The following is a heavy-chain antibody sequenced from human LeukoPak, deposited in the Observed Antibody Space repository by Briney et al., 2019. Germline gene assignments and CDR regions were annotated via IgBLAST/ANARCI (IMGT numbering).Heavy chain of an antibody. D-gene: IGHD1-14*01. CDR3: AKPAKTDYADY. Sequence: GGSLRLSCAASGFSFSNYAMSWVRQAPGEGLEWVSGILGSGGGTFYADSVKGRFTISRDNSENTLFLQMNSLRAEDTALYYCAKPAKTDYADYWGQGTLVTVSS. J-gene: IGHJ4*02. V-gene: IGHV3-23*01. CDR2: ILGSGGGT. CDR1: GFSFSNYA.